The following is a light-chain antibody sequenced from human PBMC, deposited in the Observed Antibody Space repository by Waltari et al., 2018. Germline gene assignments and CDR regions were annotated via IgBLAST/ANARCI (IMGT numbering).Light chain of an antibody. CDR3: HQSGGSGRA. Sequence: ENVLTQSPGTLSLSPGERATLPCRARQSVGHPNLAWYQQKPGQAPRLLIYGASTRATGIPDRFSGSGSGTDFTLTISRLEPEDVAVYYCHQSGGSGRAFGGGTKVEIK. J-gene: IGKJ4*01. V-gene: IGKV3-20*01. CDR1: QSVGHPN. CDR2: GAS.